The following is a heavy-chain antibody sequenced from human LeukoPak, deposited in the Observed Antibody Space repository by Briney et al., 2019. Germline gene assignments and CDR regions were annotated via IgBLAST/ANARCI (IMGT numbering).Heavy chain of an antibody. V-gene: IGHV3-21*01. CDR3: ARHAFVWAFDI. Sequence: GASLRLSCAASGFTFRTYSMNWVRQAPGKGLEWVSSISSSSTSIYYADSVKGRFTISRDNANNSLYLQMNSLRAEDTAVYYCARHAFVWAFDIWGQGTMVTVS. J-gene: IGHJ3*02. CDR1: GFTFRTYS. D-gene: IGHD2-8*01. CDR2: ISSSSTSI.